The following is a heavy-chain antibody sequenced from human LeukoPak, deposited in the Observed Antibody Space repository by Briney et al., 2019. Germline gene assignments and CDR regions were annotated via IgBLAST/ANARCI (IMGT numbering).Heavy chain of an antibody. J-gene: IGHJ4*02. CDR3: AKASWVSSPDAVR. Sequence: PGGSLRLSYAAPGLSFSSFAMSWVRQGPARGLEWVSSIRGNGETFYADSVKSRFTLSSDRSTNTVYFQLNDLRIADTAIYYCAKASWVSSPDAVRWGEGTLVTVYS. V-gene: IGHV3-23*01. D-gene: IGHD3-16*01. CDR2: IRGNGET. CDR1: GLSFSSFA.